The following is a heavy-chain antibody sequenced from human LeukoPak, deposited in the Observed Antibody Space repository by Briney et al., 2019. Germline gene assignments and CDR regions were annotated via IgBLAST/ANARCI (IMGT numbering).Heavy chain of an antibody. J-gene: IGHJ3*02. D-gene: IGHD3-9*01. V-gene: IGHV4-4*07. CDR1: GGSLISYY. CDR3: ARAKRSLRYFDWFDAFDI. Sequence: SETLSLTCTDSGGSLISYYWTWVRRPAGKGLEWVGRIYTSGGTNYNPSLQSRVTMSVDTSKSQLSLKLSSVTAADTAVYYCARAKRSLRYFDWFDAFDIWGQGTMVTVSS. CDR2: IYTSGGT.